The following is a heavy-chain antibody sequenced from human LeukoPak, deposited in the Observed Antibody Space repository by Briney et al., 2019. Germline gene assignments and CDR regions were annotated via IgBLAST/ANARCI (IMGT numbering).Heavy chain of an antibody. CDR3: AREYSSSSGRAFDI. CDR1: GFSLTTYS. D-gene: IGHD6-6*01. V-gene: IGHV3-48*02. Sequence: PGGSLRLSRAASGFSLTTYSMNWVRQAPGQGLEWISYISSSSSTIYYANSVKGRFTISRDNAKNSLHLQMNGLRDEDTAVYYCAREYSSSSGRAFDIWGHGTMVTVSS. CDR2: ISSSSSTI. J-gene: IGHJ3*02.